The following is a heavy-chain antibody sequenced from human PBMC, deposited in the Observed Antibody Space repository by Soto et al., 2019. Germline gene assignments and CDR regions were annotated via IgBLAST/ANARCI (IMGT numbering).Heavy chain of an antibody. Sequence: SVKVSCKASGGTFSSYTISWVRQAPGQGLEWMGRIIPILGIANYAQKFQGRVTITADKSTSTAYMELSSLRSEDTAVYYCARAPTYSSGWYSFDYWGQGTLVTVSS. CDR1: GGTFSSYT. J-gene: IGHJ4*02. D-gene: IGHD6-19*01. CDR3: ARAPTYSSGWYSFDY. V-gene: IGHV1-69*02. CDR2: IIPILGIA.